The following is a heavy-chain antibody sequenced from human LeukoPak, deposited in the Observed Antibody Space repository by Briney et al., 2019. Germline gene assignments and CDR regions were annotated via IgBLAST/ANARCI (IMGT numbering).Heavy chain of an antibody. D-gene: IGHD6-19*01. CDR2: IYYSGST. V-gene: IGHV4-31*03. CDR3: ARESRSGWPDY. Sequence: SETLSLTCTVSGGSISSGGYSWSWIRQHPGKGLEWIGYIYYSGSTYYNPSLKSRVTISVDTSKNQFSLKLSSVTAADTAVYYCARESRSGWPDYWGQGTLVTVSS. J-gene: IGHJ4*02. CDR1: GGSISSGGYS.